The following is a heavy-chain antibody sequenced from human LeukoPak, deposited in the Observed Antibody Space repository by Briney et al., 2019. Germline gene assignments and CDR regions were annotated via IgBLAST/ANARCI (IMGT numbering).Heavy chain of an antibody. Sequence: SETLSLTCTVPGGSISSYYWSWIRQPPGKGPEWIAYPFYSGSTDYNPSLESRATISVDTPKNQFSLKLRSVTAADTAVYYCATVAVIRGVTYFDYWGQGTLVTVSS. V-gene: IGHV4-59*01. J-gene: IGHJ4*02. CDR1: GGSISSYY. CDR2: PFYSGST. D-gene: IGHD3-10*01. CDR3: ATVAVIRGVTYFDY.